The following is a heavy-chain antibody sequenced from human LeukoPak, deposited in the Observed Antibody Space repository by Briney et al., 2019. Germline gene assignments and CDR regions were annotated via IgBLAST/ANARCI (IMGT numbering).Heavy chain of an antibody. CDR1: GGTFSSYA. CDR2: IIPVFGTA. J-gene: IGHJ3*02. D-gene: IGHD1-1*01. V-gene: IGHV1-69*13. CDR3: ARSNWNDALDAFDI. Sequence: SVKVSCKASGGTFSSYAISWVRQAPGQGLEWMGGIIPVFGTANYAQKFQGRVTITADESTSTAYMELSSLRSEDTAVYYCARSNWNDALDAFDIWGQGTMVTVSS.